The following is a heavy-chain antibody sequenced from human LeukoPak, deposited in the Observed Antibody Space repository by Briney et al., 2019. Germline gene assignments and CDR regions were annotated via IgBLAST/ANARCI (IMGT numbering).Heavy chain of an antibody. V-gene: IGHV4-59*01. J-gene: IGHJ4*02. D-gene: IGHD6-13*01. CDR3: ARVTGYVMEDYFDY. CDR1: GGSISSYY. Sequence: SETLSLTCTVSGGSISSYYWSWIRQPPGKGLEWSGYIYYSGSTNYNPSLKSRVTISVDTSKNQFSLRLSSVTAADTAVYYCARVTGYVMEDYFDYWGQGTLVTVSS. CDR2: IYYSGST.